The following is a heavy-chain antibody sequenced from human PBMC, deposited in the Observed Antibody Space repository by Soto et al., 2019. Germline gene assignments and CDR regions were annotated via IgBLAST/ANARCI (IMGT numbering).Heavy chain of an antibody. CDR2: IYYSGST. D-gene: IGHD3-22*01. CDR1: GGSISSSSYY. CDR3: ARRLYYDSSGFEGGGMDV. J-gene: IGHJ6*02. Sequence: SETLSPTCTVSGGSISSSSYYWGWIRQPPGKGLEWIGSIYYSGSTYYNPSLKSRVTISVDTSKNQFSLKLSSVTAADTAVYYCARRLYYDSSGFEGGGMDVWGQGXTVTVSS. V-gene: IGHV4-39*01.